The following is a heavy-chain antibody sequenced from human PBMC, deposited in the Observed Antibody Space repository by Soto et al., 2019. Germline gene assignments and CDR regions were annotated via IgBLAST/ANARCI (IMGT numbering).Heavy chain of an antibody. D-gene: IGHD1-1*01. CDR3: VRDGTKTLRDWFDP. J-gene: IGHJ5*02. CDR1: GASISGFY. Sequence: SETLSLTCTVSGASISGFYWSWIRKSAGKGLEWIGRIYATGTTDYNPPLKSRVTMSVDTSKKQFSLKLRSVTAADTAVYYCVRDGTKTLRDWFDPWGQGISVTV. V-gene: IGHV4-4*07. CDR2: IYATGTT.